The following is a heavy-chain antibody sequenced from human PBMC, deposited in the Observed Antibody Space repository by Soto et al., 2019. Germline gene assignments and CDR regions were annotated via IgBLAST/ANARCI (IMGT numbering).Heavy chain of an antibody. Sequence: GGSLRLSCAASGFTFSSYSMSWVRQAPGKGLEWVSGFSTGGDGGTTYYVDSVKGRFTISRDNSKNMLFLQMNSLRGEDTAIYYCAKKVNSGSGSQYFDFWGQGILVTVSS. D-gene: IGHD3-10*01. CDR1: GFTFSSYS. CDR2: FSTGGDGGTT. CDR3: AKKVNSGSGSQYFDF. V-gene: IGHV3-23*01. J-gene: IGHJ4*02.